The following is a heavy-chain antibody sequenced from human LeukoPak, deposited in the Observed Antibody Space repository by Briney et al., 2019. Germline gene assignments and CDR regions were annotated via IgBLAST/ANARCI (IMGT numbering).Heavy chain of an antibody. CDR2: INDYTGDT. CDR1: GGSFTDYV. CDR3: ARGRIAKIVVVHSFSYGMDV. Sequence: SETLSLTCTVYGGSFTDYVGTWIRQSSGKGLEWIGEINDYTGDTNYNPSLNSRVSISLEKSKNQFSLELRSVTAADTAVYYCARGRIAKIVVVHSFSYGMDVWGQGTTVTVSS. J-gene: IGHJ6*02. V-gene: IGHV4-34*01. D-gene: IGHD3-22*01.